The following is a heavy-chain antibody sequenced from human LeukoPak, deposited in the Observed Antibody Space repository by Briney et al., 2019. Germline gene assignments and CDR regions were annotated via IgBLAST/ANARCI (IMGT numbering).Heavy chain of an antibody. CDR2: MNPNSGNT. CDR1: GCTFTSYD. CDR3: ARDRQLRGARIYWFDP. D-gene: IGHD1-26*01. V-gene: IGHV1-8*01. Sequence: ASVKVSCKASGCTFTSYDINWVRQATGQGLEWMGWMNPNSGNTGYAQKFQGRVTMTRNTSISTAYMELSSLRSEDTAVYYCARDRQLRGARIYWFDPWGQGTLVTVSS. J-gene: IGHJ5*02.